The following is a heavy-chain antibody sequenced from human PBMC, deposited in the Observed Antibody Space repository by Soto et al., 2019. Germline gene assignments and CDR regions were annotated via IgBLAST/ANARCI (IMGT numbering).Heavy chain of an antibody. CDR1: GGTFSSYA. J-gene: IGHJ6*02. V-gene: IGHV1-69*06. CDR2: IIPIFGTA. D-gene: IGHD3-3*01. Sequence: QVQLVQSGAEVKKPGSSVKVSCKASGGTFSSYAISWVRQAPGQGLEWMGGIIPIFGTANYAQKFQGRVTITADKSTSTAYMELSSLRSEDTAVYYCARDLSLGDFSLYGMDVWGQGTTVTVSS. CDR3: ARDLSLGDFSLYGMDV.